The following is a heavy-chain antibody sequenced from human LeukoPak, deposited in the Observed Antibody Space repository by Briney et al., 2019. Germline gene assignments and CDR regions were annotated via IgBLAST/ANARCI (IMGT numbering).Heavy chain of an antibody. CDR2: TWYDGSNK. CDR1: GFTFSSYG. D-gene: IGHD5-24*01. J-gene: IGHJ4*02. CDR3: ARGAGYNYPYYFDY. Sequence: GRSLRLSCAASGFTFSSYGMHWVRQAPGKGLEWVAATWYDGSNKYYADSVKGRFTISRDNSKNTLFLQMNSLRAEDTAVYYCARGAGYNYPYYFDYWGQGTLVTVSS. V-gene: IGHV3-33*01.